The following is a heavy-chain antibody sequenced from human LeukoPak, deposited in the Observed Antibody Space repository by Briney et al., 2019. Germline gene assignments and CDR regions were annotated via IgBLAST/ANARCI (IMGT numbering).Heavy chain of an antibody. CDR3: AKAGADPVYFQYYLDV. V-gene: IGHV1-2*02. J-gene: IGHJ6*03. Sequence: ASVKVSCKASGYNFIGSYIHWMRQAPGQGLEWMGWIIPNTGGTHFAQTFQGRVTLTRDTSISTAYMELSGLRSDDTAVYYCAKAGADPVYFQYYLDVWGTGTTVTISS. D-gene: IGHD2-21*01. CDR2: IIPNTGGT. CDR1: GYNFIGSY.